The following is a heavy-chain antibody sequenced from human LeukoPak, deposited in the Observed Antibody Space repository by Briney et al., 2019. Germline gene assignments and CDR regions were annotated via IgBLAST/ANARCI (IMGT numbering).Heavy chain of an antibody. CDR3: ARDHEVNNNCFDP. D-gene: IGHD4-23*01. Sequence: ASVKVSCKASGYSFTGYDIHWVQQAPGQGLEWMGWINPNNGGTNYAQKFQGRVAMTRDTSINTVYMELSRLRSDDTAVYYCARDHEVNNNCFDPWGQGALVTVSS. CDR1: GYSFTGYD. J-gene: IGHJ5*02. V-gene: IGHV1-2*02. CDR2: INPNNGGT.